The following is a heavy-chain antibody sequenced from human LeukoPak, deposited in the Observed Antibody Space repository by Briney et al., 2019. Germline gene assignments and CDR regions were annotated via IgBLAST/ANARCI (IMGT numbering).Heavy chain of an antibody. CDR3: VTGEYSWNPKIYSFYYTDV. CDR1: GDSITRSHYY. J-gene: IGHJ6*03. CDR2: IAYGDST. Sequence: SETLSLTCTVSGDSITRSHYYWGWIRQPPGKGLEWIGSIAYGDSTYYNPSLKSRPTISVDTSKTHFSLNLPSVTAAATAVYYCVTGEYSWNPKIYSFYYTDVWGKGTTVTVSS. D-gene: IGHD1-26*01. V-gene: IGHV4-39*02.